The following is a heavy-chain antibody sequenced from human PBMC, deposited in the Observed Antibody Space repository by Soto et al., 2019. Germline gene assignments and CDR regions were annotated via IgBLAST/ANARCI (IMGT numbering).Heavy chain of an antibody. CDR3: ARRGTMCTQFFSSY. J-gene: IGHJ4*02. CDR2: VYYTGTT. CDR1: GDSVSNANYF. D-gene: IGHD1-7*01. Sequence: PETLSLTCAVPGDSVSNANYFWSWFRQHPGKGREWIGYVYYTGTTDYNHSFKSRVTMSIDPANTKFSLKVNXVTGSGTEVYFWARRGTMCTQFFSSYRGQGA. V-gene: IGHV4-61*01.